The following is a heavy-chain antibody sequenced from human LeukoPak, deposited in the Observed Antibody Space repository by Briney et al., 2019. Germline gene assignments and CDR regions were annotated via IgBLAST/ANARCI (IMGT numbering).Heavy chain of an antibody. CDR2: IYSGGST. Sequence: HPGGSLRLSCAASGFTVSSNYMSWVRQAPGKGLEWVSVIYSGGSTYYADSVKGRFTISRDNSKNTLYLQMNSLRAEDTAVYYCAKDEPYYDFWSGYYLSGGARDYWGQGTLVTVSS. D-gene: IGHD3-3*01. CDR3: AKDEPYYDFWSGYYLSGGARDY. V-gene: IGHV3-53*01. J-gene: IGHJ4*02. CDR1: GFTVSSNY.